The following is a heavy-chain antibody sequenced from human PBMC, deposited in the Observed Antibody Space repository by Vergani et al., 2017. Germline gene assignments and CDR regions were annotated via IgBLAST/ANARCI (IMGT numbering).Heavy chain of an antibody. V-gene: IGHV1-69*11. J-gene: IGHJ4*02. CDR2: IIPSLATT. CDR1: GGTFSSYA. CDR3: ARATCSGGSCSRCFEY. D-gene: IGHD2-15*01. Sequence: QVQLEQSGAEVKKPGSSVKVSCKASGGTFSSYALNWVRQAPGQGLEWMGSIIPSLATTIYAQKFQGRVTITADESTSTAYMELSSLKSEDTAVFYCARATCSGGSCSRCFEYWGQGSLITVSS.